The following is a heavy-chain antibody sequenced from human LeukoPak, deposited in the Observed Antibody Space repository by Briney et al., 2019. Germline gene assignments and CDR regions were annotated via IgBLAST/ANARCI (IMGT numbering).Heavy chain of an antibody. CDR3: ARDGGHAGDLNY. CDR1: GFTFTTYW. Sequence: PGGSLRLTCAASGFTFTTYWMHWVRQAPGKGLEWVANIKQDGSEKYHVDSVKGRFTISRDNGKNSVYLQMNSLRAEDTAVYYCARDGGHAGDLNYWGQGCLVTVSS. J-gene: IGHJ4*01. CDR2: IKQDGSEK. V-gene: IGHV3-7*01. D-gene: IGHD7-27*01.